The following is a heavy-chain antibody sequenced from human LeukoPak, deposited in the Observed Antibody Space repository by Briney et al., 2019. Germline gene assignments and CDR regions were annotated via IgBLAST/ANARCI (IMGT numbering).Heavy chain of an antibody. CDR2: IYYSGTT. Sequence: SEILSLTCTVSGGSISSTTYYWGWIRQPPGKGLEWIGTIYYSGTTYYNPSLKSRVTTSVDTSKNQFSLELSSMTAADTAVYYCARGPTLKYFHHWGLGTLVTVSS. CDR1: GGSISSTTYY. V-gene: IGHV4-39*02. CDR3: ARGPTLKYFHH. J-gene: IGHJ1*01.